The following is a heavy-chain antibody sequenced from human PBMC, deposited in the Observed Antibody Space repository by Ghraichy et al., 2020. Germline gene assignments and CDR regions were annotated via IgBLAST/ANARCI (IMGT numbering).Heavy chain of an antibody. CDR2: IYSGGDT. V-gene: IGHV3-53*01. Sequence: GESLNISCAASGFTVSSNYMTWVRQAPGKGLEWVSLIYSGGDTYYADSVKGRFTISRDSSTNTLYLQMDSLRAEDTATYYCARVRYNDFWSGYSNWLDSWGQGTLVTVSS. CDR3: ARVRYNDFWSGYSNWLDS. D-gene: IGHD3-3*01. J-gene: IGHJ5*01. CDR1: GFTVSSNY.